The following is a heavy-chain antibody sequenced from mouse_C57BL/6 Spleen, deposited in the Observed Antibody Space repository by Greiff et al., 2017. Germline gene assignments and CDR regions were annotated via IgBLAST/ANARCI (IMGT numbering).Heavy chain of an antibody. CDR1: GFTFSSYA. Sequence: EVMLVESGGGLVKPGGSLKLSCAASGFTFSSYAMSWVRQTPEKRLEWVATISDGGSYTYYPDNVKGRFTLSRDNAKNNLYLQMSQLKSEDTAMYYCARYYYGSSLYWYFDVWGTGTTVTVSS. J-gene: IGHJ1*03. V-gene: IGHV5-4*03. D-gene: IGHD1-1*01. CDR3: ARYYYGSSLYWYFDV. CDR2: ISDGGSYT.